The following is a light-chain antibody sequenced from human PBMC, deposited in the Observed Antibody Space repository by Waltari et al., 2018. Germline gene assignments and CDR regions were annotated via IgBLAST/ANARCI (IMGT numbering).Light chain of an antibody. CDR2: LGS. J-gene: IGKJ1*01. CDR3: MQALQTSWT. V-gene: IGKV2-28*01. CDR1: QSLLHSTGYNS. Sequence: DTVMTQSPLSLPATPGEPASLSCRSSQSLLHSTGYNSLDWYLQKPGQSPQLLIYLGSNRASGVPDRFSGSGSGTDFTLKISRVEAEDVGVYYCMQALQTSWTFGQGTKVEIK.